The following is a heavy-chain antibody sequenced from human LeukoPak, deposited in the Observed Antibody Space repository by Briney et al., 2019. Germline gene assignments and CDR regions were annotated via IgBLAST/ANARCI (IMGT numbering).Heavy chain of an antibody. CDR1: GFTFSNYW. Sequence: GGSLRLSCAASGFTFSNYWMIWVRQAPGKGLEWVGNIKQDGSGKRYADSVRGRFTISRDNAQTSLYLQMNSLRAEDTAVYYCARASNPWLQLTWGQGTLVTVSS. CDR2: IKQDGSGK. D-gene: IGHD5-24*01. CDR3: ARASNPWLQLT. V-gene: IGHV3-7*05. J-gene: IGHJ5*02.